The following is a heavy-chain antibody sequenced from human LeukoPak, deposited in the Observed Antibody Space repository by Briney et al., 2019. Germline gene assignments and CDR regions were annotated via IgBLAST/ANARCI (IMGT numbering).Heavy chain of an antibody. CDR1: GYTFTSYY. V-gene: IGHV1-46*01. Sequence: GASVKVSCKASGYTFTSYYMHWVRQAPGQGLEWMGIINPSGGSTSYAQKFQGRVTITTDESTSTAYMELSSLRSEDTAVYYCARAGAAADPIAFYYYYYMDVWGKGTTVTVSS. CDR3: ARAGAAADPIAFYYYYYMDV. D-gene: IGHD6-13*01. J-gene: IGHJ6*03. CDR2: INPSGGST.